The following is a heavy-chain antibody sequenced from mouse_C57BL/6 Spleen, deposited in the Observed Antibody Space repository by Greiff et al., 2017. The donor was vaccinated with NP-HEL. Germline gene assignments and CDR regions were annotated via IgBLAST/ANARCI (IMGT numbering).Heavy chain of an antibody. Sequence: QVQLQQPGAELVMPGASVKLSCKASGFTFTSYWMHWVKQRPGQGLEWIGEIDPSDSYINYDQKFKGQSTLTVDKSSSTAYMQLISLTSEDSAVYDWARAGYYDYDVYYDDWGQGTTLTVSS. CDR2: IDPSDSYI. V-gene: IGHV1-69*01. J-gene: IGHJ2*01. CDR1: GFTFTSYW. D-gene: IGHD2-4*01. CDR3: ARAGYYDYDVYYDD.